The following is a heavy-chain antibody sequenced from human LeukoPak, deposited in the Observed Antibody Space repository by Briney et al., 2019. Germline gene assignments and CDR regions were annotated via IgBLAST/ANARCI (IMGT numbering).Heavy chain of an antibody. J-gene: IGHJ4*02. V-gene: IGHV3-30-3*01. CDR2: ISYDGSNK. Sequence: GGSLRLSCAASGFTFSSYAMHWVRQAPGKGLEWVAVISYDGSNKYYADSVKGRFTISRDNSKNTLYQQMNSLRAEDTAVYYCARGEAAAGRSIPFHYWGQGTLVTVSS. CDR1: GFTFSSYA. CDR3: ARGEAAAGRSIPFHY. D-gene: IGHD6-13*01.